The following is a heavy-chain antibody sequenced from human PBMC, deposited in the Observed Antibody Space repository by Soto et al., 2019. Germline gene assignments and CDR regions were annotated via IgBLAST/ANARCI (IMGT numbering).Heavy chain of an antibody. CDR3: ARGRRSGSTPPHFDY. V-gene: IGHV1-18*01. J-gene: IGHJ4*02. Sequence: QVQLVQSGAEVKKPGASVKVSCKASGYTFTSYGISWVRQAPGQGLEWMGWISAYNGNTNYAQKLQGRVTMTTDTAXXTDYLVLRSLRSDDTAVFYCARGRRSGSTPPHFDYWGQGTLVTVSS. CDR2: ISAYNGNT. CDR1: GYTFTSYG. D-gene: IGHD1-26*01.